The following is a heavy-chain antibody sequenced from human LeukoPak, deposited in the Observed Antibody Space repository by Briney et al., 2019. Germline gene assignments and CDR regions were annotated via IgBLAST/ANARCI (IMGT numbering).Heavy chain of an antibody. CDR2: ITTGDGNT. Sequence: PGGSLRLSCAASGFTFNSYAMTWVRQAPGKGLKWVSTITTGDGNTYYADSVKGRFTVSRDDSKNTLYLQMNSLRAEDTAVYYCARTPVADAFDIWGQGTMVTVSS. CDR3: ARTPVADAFDI. CDR1: GFTFNSYA. V-gene: IGHV3-23*01. J-gene: IGHJ3*02. D-gene: IGHD6-19*01.